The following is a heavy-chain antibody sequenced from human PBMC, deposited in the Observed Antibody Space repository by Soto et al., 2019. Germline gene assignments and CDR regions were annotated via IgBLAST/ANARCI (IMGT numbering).Heavy chain of an antibody. V-gene: IGHV4-59*01. CDR3: AREQYNWKL. J-gene: IGHJ4*02. Sequence: QVQLQESGPGLVKPSETLSLTCSVSGVSITGYYWTWIRHSPGKGLEWIGYVYHTGNTYYNPSLKSRVTISLDTSKNQVSLRLRSVTAADTAVYYCAREQYNWKLWGQGTLVTVSS. D-gene: IGHD1-20*01. CDR2: VYHTGNT. CDR1: GVSITGYY.